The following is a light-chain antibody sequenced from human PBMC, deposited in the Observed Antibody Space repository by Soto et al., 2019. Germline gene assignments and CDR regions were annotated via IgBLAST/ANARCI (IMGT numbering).Light chain of an antibody. CDR2: GNS. Sequence: QSVLTQPPSVSGAPGQRVTISCTGSSSNIGAGYDVHWYQQLPGTAPKLLIYGNSNRPSGVPDRFSGSKSGPSASLAITGLQPEDEADYSCHSYTSSLSGPVVFGGGTKLTVL. J-gene: IGLJ2*01. CDR1: SSNIGAGYD. CDR3: HSYTSSLSGPVV. V-gene: IGLV1-40*01.